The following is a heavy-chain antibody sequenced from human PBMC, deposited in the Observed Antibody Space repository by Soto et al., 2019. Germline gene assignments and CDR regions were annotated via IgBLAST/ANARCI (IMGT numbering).Heavy chain of an antibody. Sequence: QVQLQQSGPGLVNPSQTLALTCAISGDSVSNNGATWNWIRQSPSRGLEWLGRTYYRSKWYNDYALTVKGRITINPDISEKQFSLQLNSVTPEDTAVYYCAREEGRLRRGAFDIWGQGTMVTVSS. CDR2: TYYRSKWYN. V-gene: IGHV6-1*01. D-gene: IGHD3-16*01. J-gene: IGHJ3*02. CDR3: AREEGRLRRGAFDI. CDR1: GDSVSNNGAT.